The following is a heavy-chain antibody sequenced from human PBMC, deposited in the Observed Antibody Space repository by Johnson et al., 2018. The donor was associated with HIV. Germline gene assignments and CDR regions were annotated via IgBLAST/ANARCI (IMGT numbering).Heavy chain of an antibody. V-gene: IGHV3-25*03. CDR3: AKGHSSGYPKDAFDM. Sequence: VQLVESGGGLAKPAWSPRLSCAASQFTFSFHYMNCVRQAPGNGLELVGQVNPKGGNTYLIDSVKGRFTISRDNSKNTLYLQMNSLRAEDTAVYYCAKGHSSGYPKDAFDMWGQGTMVIVSS. J-gene: IGHJ3*02. CDR1: QFTFSFHY. D-gene: IGHD3-22*01. CDR2: NPKGGNT.